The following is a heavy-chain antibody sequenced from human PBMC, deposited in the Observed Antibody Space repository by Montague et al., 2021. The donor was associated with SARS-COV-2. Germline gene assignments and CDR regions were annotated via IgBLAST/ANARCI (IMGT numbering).Heavy chain of an antibody. V-gene: IGHV4-34*01. CDR2: INHSGST. CDR1: GDSISDYY. Sequence: SETLSLTCTVSGDSISDYYWSWIRQPPGKGLEWIGEINHSGSTNYNPSLKGRVTISVDTSKNQFSLKLSSVTAADTAVYYCARGRAVTTFYYYYYGMDVWGQGTTVTVSS. CDR3: ARGRAVTTFYYYYYGMDV. D-gene: IGHD4-17*01. J-gene: IGHJ6*02.